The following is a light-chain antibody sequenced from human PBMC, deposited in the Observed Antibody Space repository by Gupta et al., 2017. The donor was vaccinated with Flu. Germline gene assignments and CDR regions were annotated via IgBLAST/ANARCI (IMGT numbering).Light chain of an antibody. V-gene: IGKV3-20*01. CDR3: QQYGSSPLIT. CDR1: QSVSSSY. J-gene: IGKJ4*01. Sequence: EIVLTQSPGTLSLSPGERATLSCRASQSVSSSYLAWYKQKPGQAPRLLIYGASSRATGIPDRFSGSGYGTDFTLTISRREPEDFAVYYCQQYGSSPLITFGGGTKVEIK. CDR2: GAS.